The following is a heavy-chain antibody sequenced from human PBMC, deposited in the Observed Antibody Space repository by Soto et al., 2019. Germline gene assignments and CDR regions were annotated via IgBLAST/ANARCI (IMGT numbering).Heavy chain of an antibody. CDR3: ARDLSYSSLFDY. D-gene: IGHD6-6*01. J-gene: IGHJ4*02. CDR1: GYTFTSYA. Sequence: AASVKVSCKASGYTFTSYAMHWVRQAPGQRLEWMGWINAGNGNTKYSQKFQGRVTITGDTSASTAYMELSSLRSEDTAVYYCARDLSYSSLFDYWGQGTLVTVSS. V-gene: IGHV1-3*01. CDR2: INAGNGNT.